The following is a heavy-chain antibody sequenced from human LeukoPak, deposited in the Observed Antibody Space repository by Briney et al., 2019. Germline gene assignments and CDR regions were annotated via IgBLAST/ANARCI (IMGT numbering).Heavy chain of an antibody. Sequence: ASVKVSCKVSGYTFTSYGISWVRQAPGQGLEWMGWISAYNGNTNYAQKLQGRVTMTTDTSTNTAYMELRSLRSDDTAVYYCARRRELWFGESPYNWFDPWGQGTLVTVSS. CDR2: ISAYNGNT. CDR3: ARRRELWFGESPYNWFDP. CDR1: GYTFTSYG. D-gene: IGHD3-10*01. J-gene: IGHJ5*02. V-gene: IGHV1-18*01.